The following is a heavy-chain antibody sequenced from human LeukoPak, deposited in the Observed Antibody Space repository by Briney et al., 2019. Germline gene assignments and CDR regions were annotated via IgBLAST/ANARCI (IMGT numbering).Heavy chain of an antibody. D-gene: IGHD3-3*01. V-gene: IGHV3-30*02. CDR3: AKEGRWDYDFWSGYYGNYFDY. Sequence: GGSLRLSCAASGFTFSSYGMHWVRQAPGKGLEWVAFIWYDGSNKYYADSVKGRFTISRDNSKNTLYLQMNSLRAEDTAVYYCAKEGRWDYDFWSGYYGNYFDYWGQGTLVTVSS. CDR2: IWYDGSNK. J-gene: IGHJ4*02. CDR1: GFTFSSYG.